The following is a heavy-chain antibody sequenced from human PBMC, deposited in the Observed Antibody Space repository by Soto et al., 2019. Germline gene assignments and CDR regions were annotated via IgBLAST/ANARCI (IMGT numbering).Heavy chain of an antibody. Sequence: QVQLQESGPGLVKPSETLSLTCTVSGGSISTYYWTWIRQPPGKGLEWIGYVHYSGTTNYNPSLKSRVTMSGDTSKNQFSLKLRSVTAADTAVYYCARGKIIGPWGQGTLVTVSS. V-gene: IGHV4-59*01. CDR3: ARGKIIGP. J-gene: IGHJ5*02. CDR2: VHYSGTT. CDR1: GGSISTYY. D-gene: IGHD3-3*01.